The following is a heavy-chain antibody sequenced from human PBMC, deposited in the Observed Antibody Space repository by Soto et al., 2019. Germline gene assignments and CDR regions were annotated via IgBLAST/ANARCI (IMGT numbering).Heavy chain of an antibody. V-gene: IGHV5-10-1*01. D-gene: IGHD3-22*01. CDR1: GYSFTSYW. Sequence: GESLKISCNGSGYSFTSYWISWVRQMPGKGLEWMGRIDPSDSYTNYSPSFQGHVTISADKSITTVFLQWSSLRASDTAMYYCARQIYDSDTGPNFQYYFDSWGQGTPVTVSS. CDR3: ARQIYDSDTGPNFQYYFDS. CDR2: IDPSDSYT. J-gene: IGHJ4*02.